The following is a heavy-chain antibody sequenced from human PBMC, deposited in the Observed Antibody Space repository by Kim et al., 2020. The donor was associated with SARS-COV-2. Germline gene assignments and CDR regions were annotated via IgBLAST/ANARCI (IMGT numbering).Heavy chain of an antibody. J-gene: IGHJ3*02. CDR2: IYYSGST. CDR1: GGSISSYY. Sequence: SETLSLTCTVSGGSISSYYWSWIRQPPGKGLEWIGYIYYSGSTNYNPSLKSRVTISVDTSKNQFSLKLSSVTAADTAVYYCARPGGGGDPFDAFDIWGKG. D-gene: IGHD2-21*02. CDR3: ARPGGGGDPFDAFDI. V-gene: IGHV4-59*08.